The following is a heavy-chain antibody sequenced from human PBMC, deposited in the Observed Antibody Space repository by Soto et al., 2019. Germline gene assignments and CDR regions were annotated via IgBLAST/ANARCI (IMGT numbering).Heavy chain of an antibody. CDR3: AREESFVDY. V-gene: IGHV3-48*03. Sequence: GGSLRLSCAASGFSFSNYEMNWVRQAPGKGLEWVSYISSSSRTIYYADSVRGRFTISRDNAKNSVYLQMNSLRAEDTAVYYCAREESFVDYWGQGTLVTVSS. D-gene: IGHD1-26*01. J-gene: IGHJ4*02. CDR1: GFSFSNYE. CDR2: ISSSSRTI.